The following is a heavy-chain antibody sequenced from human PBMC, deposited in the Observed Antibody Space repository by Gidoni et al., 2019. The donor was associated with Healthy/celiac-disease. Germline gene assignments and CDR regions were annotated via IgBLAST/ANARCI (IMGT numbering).Heavy chain of an antibody. CDR2: INWNGGST. D-gene: IGHD6-19*01. V-gene: IGHV3-20*04. CDR3: ARGRGSSGWYDWYFDL. Sequence: EVQLVVSGGGVVRPGGSLSLSCAASGFTFDDYGMSWVLQAPGKGLEWVSGINWNGGSTGYADSVKGRFTISRDNAKNSLYLQMNSLRAEDTALYYCARGRGSSGWYDWYFDLWGRGTLVTVSS. CDR1: GFTFDDYG. J-gene: IGHJ2*01.